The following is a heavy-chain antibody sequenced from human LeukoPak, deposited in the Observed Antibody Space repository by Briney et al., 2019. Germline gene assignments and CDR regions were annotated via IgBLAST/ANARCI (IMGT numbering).Heavy chain of an antibody. CDR2: IIPIFGTA. Sequence: GASVTVSCKASGGTFSIYAIGWVRQAPGQGLEWMGGIIPIFGTANYAQKFQGRVTITADESTSTAYMELSSLRSEDTAMYYCARDLFARGVAADYWGQGTLVTVSS. CDR3: ARDLFARGVAADY. V-gene: IGHV1-69*13. CDR1: GGTFSIYA. J-gene: IGHJ4*02. D-gene: IGHD6-19*01.